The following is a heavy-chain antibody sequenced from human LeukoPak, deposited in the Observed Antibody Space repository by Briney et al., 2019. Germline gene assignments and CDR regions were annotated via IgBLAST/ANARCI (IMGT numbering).Heavy chain of an antibody. CDR2: ISGSGGVT. CDR1: EFTFISYA. Sequence: GGSLRLSCAASEFTFISYAMTWVRQAPGKGLEWVSTISGSGGVTYYADFVKGRFTISRDNSKNTLYLQMNSLRAADTAVYYCASTDLNHAILSGYFESWGQGTLLTVSS. D-gene: IGHD3-9*01. V-gene: IGHV3-23*01. J-gene: IGHJ4*02. CDR3: ASTDLNHAILSGYFES.